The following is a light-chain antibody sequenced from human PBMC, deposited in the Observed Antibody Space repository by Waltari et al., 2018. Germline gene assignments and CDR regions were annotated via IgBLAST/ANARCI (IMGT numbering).Light chain of an antibody. CDR1: QGISSY. V-gene: IGKV1-8*01. CDR3: QQYYSSIFT. J-gene: IGKJ3*01. CDR2: AAS. Sequence: AIRMTQSPSSLSASTGDRVTITCRASQGISSYLAWYQQKPGKAPKLLIYAASTLQSGVPSRFSGSGSGIDFTLTISCLQSEDFATYYCQQYYSSIFTFGPGTKVDIK.